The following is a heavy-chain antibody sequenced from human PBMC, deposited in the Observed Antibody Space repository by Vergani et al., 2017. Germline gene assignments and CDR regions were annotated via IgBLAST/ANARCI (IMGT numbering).Heavy chain of an antibody. D-gene: IGHD6-13*01. CDR2: ISYDGSNK. CDR1: GFTFSSYG. Sequence: QVQLVESGGGVVQPGRSLRLSCAASGFTFSSYGMHWVRQAPGKGLEWVAVISYDGSNKYYADSVKGRFTISRDNSKNTLYLQMNSLKTEDTAVYYCTTGFPGSSWSTYWGQGTLVTVSS. V-gene: IGHV3-30*03. J-gene: IGHJ4*01. CDR3: TTGFPGSSWSTY.